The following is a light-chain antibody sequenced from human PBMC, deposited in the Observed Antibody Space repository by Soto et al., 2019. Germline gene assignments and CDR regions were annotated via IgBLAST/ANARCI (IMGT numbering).Light chain of an antibody. Sequence: SYELTQPPSVSVAPGQTARITCGGNNIGSKSVHWYQQKPGQAPVLVVYDYSDRPSGIPERFSGSNSGNSATLTISRVEAGDEADYYCQVWDSSRDSVVFGGGTKLTVL. J-gene: IGLJ2*01. CDR1: NIGSKS. CDR2: DYS. CDR3: QVWDSSRDSVV. V-gene: IGLV3-21*02.